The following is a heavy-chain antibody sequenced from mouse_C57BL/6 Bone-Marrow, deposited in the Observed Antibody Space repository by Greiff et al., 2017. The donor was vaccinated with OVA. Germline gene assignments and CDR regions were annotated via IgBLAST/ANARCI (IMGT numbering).Heavy chain of an antibody. CDR2: IDPSDSYT. CDR3: ARGFLPFY. V-gene: IGHV1-50*01. J-gene: IGHJ2*01. Sequence: VQLQQPGAELVKPGASVKLSCKASGYTFTSYWMQWVKQRPGQGLEWIGEIDPSDSYTNYNQKFKGKATLTVDTSSSTAYMQLSSLTSEDSAVYYCARGFLPFYWGQGTTLTVSS. CDR1: GYTFTSYW.